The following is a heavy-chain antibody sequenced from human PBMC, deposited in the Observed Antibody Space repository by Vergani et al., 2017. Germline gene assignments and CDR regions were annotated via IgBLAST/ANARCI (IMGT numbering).Heavy chain of an antibody. V-gene: IGHV3-9*03. J-gene: IGHJ6*02. CDR3: AKDSGYDPYYYYGMDV. CDR1: GFTFDDYA. CDR2: ISWNSGSI. Sequence: EVQLVESGGGLVQPGRSLRLSCAASGFTFDDYAMHWVRQAPGKGLEWVSGISWNSGSIGYADSVKGRFTISRDNAKNSLYLQMNSLRAEDMALYYCAKDSGYDPYYYYGMDVWGQGTTVTVSS. D-gene: IGHD5-12*01.